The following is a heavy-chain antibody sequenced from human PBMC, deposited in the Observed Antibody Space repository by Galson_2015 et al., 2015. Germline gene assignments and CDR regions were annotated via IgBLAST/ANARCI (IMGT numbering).Heavy chain of an antibody. CDR2: MNPNSGNT. CDR1: GYTFTSYD. V-gene: IGHV1-8*01. D-gene: IGHD6-19*01. J-gene: IGHJ4*02. Sequence: SVKVSCKASGYTFTSYDINWVRQATGQGLEWMGWMNPNSGNTGYAQKFQGRVTMTRNTSISTAYMELSSLRSDDTAVYYCARDVREGVRGQWLVRGDSNDYWGQGTLVTVSS. CDR3: ARDVREGVRGQWLVRGDSNDY.